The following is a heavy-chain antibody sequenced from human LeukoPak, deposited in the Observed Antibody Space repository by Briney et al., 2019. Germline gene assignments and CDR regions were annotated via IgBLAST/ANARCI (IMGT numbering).Heavy chain of an antibody. CDR2: INPNSGGT. V-gene: IGHV1-2*02. D-gene: IGHD6-19*01. CDR3: ARCRRYTTGWCNWLDP. Sequence: ASVKVSCKASGYTFTGYYMHWVRQAPGQGLEWMGWINPNSGGTNYAQKFQGRVTMTRDTSISTAYMELSRLRSDVTAVYFCARCRRYTTGWCNWLDPWGQGTQVTVSS. CDR1: GYTFTGYY. J-gene: IGHJ5*02.